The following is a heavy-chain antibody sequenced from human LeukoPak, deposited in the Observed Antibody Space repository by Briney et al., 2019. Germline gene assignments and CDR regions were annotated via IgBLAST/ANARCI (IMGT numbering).Heavy chain of an antibody. V-gene: IGHV1-18*01. Sequence: ASVKVSCKASGYTFISYGISWVRQAPGQGLEWMGWINPYNGNTNYAQKLQGRVTMTTDTSTSTAYMELRSLRSYDTAVYYCARVAAADYFDYWGQGTLVTVSS. CDR2: INPYNGNT. J-gene: IGHJ4*02. D-gene: IGHD6-13*01. CDR1: GYTFISYG. CDR3: ARVAAADYFDY.